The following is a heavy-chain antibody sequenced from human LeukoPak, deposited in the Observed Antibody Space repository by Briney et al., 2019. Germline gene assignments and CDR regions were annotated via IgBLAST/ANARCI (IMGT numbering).Heavy chain of an antibody. CDR1: GGSISSYY. Sequence: SETLSLTCTVSGGSISSYYWSWIRQPAGKGLEWIGRIYTSGSTNYNPSLKSRVTMSVDTPKNQFSLKLSSVTAADTAVYYCARDPGIGYCSGGSCYSSLNNWFDPWGQGTLVTVSS. J-gene: IGHJ5*02. V-gene: IGHV4-4*07. D-gene: IGHD2-15*01. CDR3: ARDPGIGYCSGGSCYSSLNNWFDP. CDR2: IYTSGST.